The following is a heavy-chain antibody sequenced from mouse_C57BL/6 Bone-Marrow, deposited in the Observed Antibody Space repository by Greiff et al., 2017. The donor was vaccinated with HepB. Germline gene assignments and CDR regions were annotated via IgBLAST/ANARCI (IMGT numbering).Heavy chain of an antibody. CDR2: IYPGDGDT. CDR1: GYAFSSSW. Sequence: QVQLQQSGPELVKPGASVKISCKASGYAFSSSWLNWVKQRPGKGLEWIGRIYPGDGDTNDNGKFKGKATLTADKSSSTAYMQLSSLTSEDSAVYFCARWGVPLYVDVWGTGTTVTVSS. D-gene: IGHD6-1*01. V-gene: IGHV1-82*01. J-gene: IGHJ1*03. CDR3: ARWGVPLYVDV.